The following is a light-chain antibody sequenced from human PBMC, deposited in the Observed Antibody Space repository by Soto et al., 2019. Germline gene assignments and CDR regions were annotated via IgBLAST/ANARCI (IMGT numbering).Light chain of an antibody. CDR1: QSVSSY. V-gene: IGKV3-11*01. J-gene: IGKJ5*01. Sequence: TQSPSSLSLPPGERATLSCRASQSVSSYLAWYQQKPGQAPRLLIYDASNRATGIPARFSGSGSGTDFTLTISSLEPEDFAVYYCQQRSNWPITFGQGTRLEIK. CDR3: QQRSNWPIT. CDR2: DAS.